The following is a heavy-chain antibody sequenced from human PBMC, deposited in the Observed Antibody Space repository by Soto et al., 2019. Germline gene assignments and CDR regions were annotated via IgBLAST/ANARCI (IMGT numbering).Heavy chain of an antibody. CDR1: GYTFTSYY. D-gene: IGHD3-3*01. V-gene: IGHV1-46*01. Sequence: ASVKVSCKASGYTFTSYYMHWVRQAPGQGLEWMGIINPSGGSTSYAQKFQGRVTMTRDTSTSTVYMELSSLRSEDTAVYYCARGGYDFWSDTKGYLDYWGQGTLVTVSS. CDR2: INPSGGST. J-gene: IGHJ4*02. CDR3: ARGGYDFWSDTKGYLDY.